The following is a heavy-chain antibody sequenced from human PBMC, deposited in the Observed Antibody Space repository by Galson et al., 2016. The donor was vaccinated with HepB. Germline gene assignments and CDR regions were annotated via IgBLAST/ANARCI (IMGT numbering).Heavy chain of an antibody. CDR2: IYPGDSDT. D-gene: IGHD6-19*01. CDR3: ARLVAGPGIAVAGGGDYFDY. V-gene: IGHV5-51*01. CDR1: GYRFTSYW. Sequence: QSGAEVKKPGESLKISCKGSGYRFTSYWIAWVRQMPGKGPEWMGIIYPGDSDTRYSPSFQGQVTISVDKSISTAYLQWSSLKASDTAMYYCARLVAGPGIAVAGGGDYFDYWGQGTLVTVSS. J-gene: IGHJ4*02.